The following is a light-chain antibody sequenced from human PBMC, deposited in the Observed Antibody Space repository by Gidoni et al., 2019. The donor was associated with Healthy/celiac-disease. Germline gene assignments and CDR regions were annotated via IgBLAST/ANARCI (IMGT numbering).Light chain of an antibody. Sequence: EIVLTQSPATLSLSPGERATLSCRASQSVSSYLAWYQQKPGQAPRLLIYDASNRAPGIPARFSGSGSGTDFTLTISSLEPEDFAVYYCQQRSNWPPLWTFGQXTKVEIK. CDR2: DAS. CDR1: QSVSSY. J-gene: IGKJ1*01. V-gene: IGKV3-11*01. CDR3: QQRSNWPPLWT.